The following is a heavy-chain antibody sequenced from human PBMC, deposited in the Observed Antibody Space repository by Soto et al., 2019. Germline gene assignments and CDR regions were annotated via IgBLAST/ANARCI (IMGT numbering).Heavy chain of an antibody. Sequence: PSETLSLTCTVSGGSVSSTSDYWSWIRQPPGKGLEWIASVYHTGKTNYTPSLKSRVAISIDTSDNKIPLKMRSVTAADTAVYFCARLRFSAAWELDSWGQGTLVTVSS. D-gene: IGHD1-1*01. CDR1: GGSVSSTSDY. J-gene: IGHJ4*02. CDR3: ARLRFSAAWELDS. CDR2: VYHTGKT. V-gene: IGHV4-61*01.